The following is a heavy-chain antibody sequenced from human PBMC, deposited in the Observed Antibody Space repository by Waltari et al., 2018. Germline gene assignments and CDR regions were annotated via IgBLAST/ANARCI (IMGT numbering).Heavy chain of an antibody. D-gene: IGHD6-19*01. Sequence: QVQLVQSGAEVKKPGASVKGYCKASGYRFNSYAMHWVRQAPGQRLEWMGWINAANGNTKYSQKFQGRVTITRDTSASTAYMELSSLRSEDTAVYYCARDRTGIAVAGIHGFDIWGQGTMVTVSS. CDR2: INAANGNT. CDR3: ARDRTGIAVAGIHGFDI. V-gene: IGHV1-3*01. CDR1: GYRFNSYA. J-gene: IGHJ3*02.